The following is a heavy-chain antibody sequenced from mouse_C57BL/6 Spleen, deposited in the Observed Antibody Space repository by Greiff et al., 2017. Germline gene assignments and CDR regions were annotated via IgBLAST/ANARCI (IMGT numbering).Heavy chain of an antibody. J-gene: IGHJ2*01. CDR2: INPNNGGT. Sequence: EVQLQQSGPELVKPGASVKISCKASGYTFTDYYMNWVKQSHGKSLEWIGDINPNNGGTSYNQKFKGKATLTVDKSSSTAYMELRSLTSEDSAVYYCAREDDGYYDYFDYWGQGTTLTVSS. D-gene: IGHD2-3*01. CDR3: AREDDGYYDYFDY. CDR1: GYTFTDYY. V-gene: IGHV1-26*01.